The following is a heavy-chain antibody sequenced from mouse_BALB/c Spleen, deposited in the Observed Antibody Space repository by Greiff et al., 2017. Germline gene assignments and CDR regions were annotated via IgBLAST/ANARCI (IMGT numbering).Heavy chain of an antibody. D-gene: IGHD2-4*01. CDR1: GFTFSSYT. V-gene: IGHV5-12-2*01. CDR3: ARRGDYDDGFAY. Sequence: EVQLQQSGGGLVQPGGSLKLSCAASGFTFSSYTMSWVRQTPEKRLEWVAYISNGGGSTYYPDTVKGRFTISRDNAKNTLYLQMSSLKSEDTAMYYCARRGDYDDGFAYWGQGTLVTVSA. J-gene: IGHJ3*01. CDR2: ISNGGGST.